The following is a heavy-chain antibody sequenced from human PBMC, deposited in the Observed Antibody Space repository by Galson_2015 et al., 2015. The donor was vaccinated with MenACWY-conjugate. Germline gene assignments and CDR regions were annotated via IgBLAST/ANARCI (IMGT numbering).Heavy chain of an antibody. CDR3: VIGLVVVITTGHDY. J-gene: IGHJ4*02. CDR1: GFTFSSYA. V-gene: IGHV3-64D*09. D-gene: IGHD3-22*01. CDR2: ISSNGSST. Sequence: SLRLSCAASGFTFSSYAMHWVRQAPGKGLEYVSAISSNGSSTYYADSVKGRFTISRDNSKNTLYLQMSSLRAEDTAVYYCVIGLVVVITTGHDYWGQGTLVTVSS.